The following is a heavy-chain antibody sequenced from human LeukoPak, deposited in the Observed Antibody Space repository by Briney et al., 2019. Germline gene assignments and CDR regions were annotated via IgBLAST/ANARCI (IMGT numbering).Heavy chain of an antibody. Sequence: GGSLRLSCAASGFTFSNYWMSWVRQAPGKGLEWVANIKQDGSAKSYVDSVKGRFTISRDNAKKSIYLQMDSLRVEDTAVYYCARRNDLDIWGQGAMVIVSS. CDR3: ARRNDLDI. J-gene: IGHJ3*02. V-gene: IGHV3-7*03. CDR1: GFTFSNYW. CDR2: IKQDGSAK. D-gene: IGHD1-14*01.